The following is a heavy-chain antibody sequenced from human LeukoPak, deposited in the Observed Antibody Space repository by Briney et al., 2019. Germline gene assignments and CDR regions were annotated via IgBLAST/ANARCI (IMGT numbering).Heavy chain of an antibody. D-gene: IGHD4-23*01. Sequence: ASVKVSCKVSGYTLTELSMHWVRQAPGQGLEWMGIINPSGGSTSYAQKFQGRVTMTRDTSTSTVYMELSSLRSEDTAVYYCAREEDYGGNIDYWGQGTLVTVSS. J-gene: IGHJ4*02. CDR1: GYTLTELS. CDR3: AREEDYGGNIDY. V-gene: IGHV1-46*01. CDR2: INPSGGST.